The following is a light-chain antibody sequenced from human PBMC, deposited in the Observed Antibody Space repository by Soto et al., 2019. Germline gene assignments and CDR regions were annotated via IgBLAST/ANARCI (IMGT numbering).Light chain of an antibody. CDR3: SSYTSSSHSI. CDR1: SSDVGGYNY. V-gene: IGLV2-14*01. Sequence: QSALTQPASVSGSPGQSITISCTGTSSDVGGYNYVSWYQQHPGKAPKLMIYDVSNRPSGVSNRFSGSKSGNTASLTISGLQAEDEADYYCSSYTSSSHSIFGGGTKVTVL. J-gene: IGLJ2*01. CDR2: DVS.